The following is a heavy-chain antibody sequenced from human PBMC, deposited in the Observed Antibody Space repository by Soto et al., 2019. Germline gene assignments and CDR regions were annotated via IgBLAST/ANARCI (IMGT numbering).Heavy chain of an antibody. J-gene: IGHJ6*02. CDR1: GFTFSSYD. D-gene: IGHD1-26*01. Sequence: GGSLRLSCAASGFTFSSYDMHWVRQATGKGLEWVSAIGTAGDTYYPGSVKGRFTISRENAKNSLYLQMNSLRAEDTALFYCARDMGATTRYYYGMDVWGQGTTVTVSS. CDR3: ARDMGATTRYYYGMDV. V-gene: IGHV3-13*01. CDR2: IGTAGDT.